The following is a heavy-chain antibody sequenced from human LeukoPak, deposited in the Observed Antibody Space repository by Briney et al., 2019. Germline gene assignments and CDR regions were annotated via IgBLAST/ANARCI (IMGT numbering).Heavy chain of an antibody. CDR3: ASLAGVPEY. J-gene: IGHJ4*02. CDR2: ISYDGSNK. Sequence: RGSLRLSCAASGFTFSSYGMQWVRQAPGKGLEWVAVISYDGSNKDHADSVKGRFTIPRDNAKNSLSLQMNGLRVEDTAVYFCASLAGVPEYWGQGTLVTVPS. D-gene: IGHD6-19*01. CDR1: GFTFSSYG. V-gene: IGHV3-30*03.